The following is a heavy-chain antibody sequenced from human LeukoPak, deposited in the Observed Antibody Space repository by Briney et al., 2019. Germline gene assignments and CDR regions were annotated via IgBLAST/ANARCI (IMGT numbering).Heavy chain of an antibody. D-gene: IGHD3-16*01. J-gene: IGHJ6*02. CDR3: ARRRLIYYYYYGMDV. CDR1: GGSFSGYY. Sequence: SETLSLTCAVYGGSFSGYYWSWIRQPPGKGLEWIGEINHSGSTNYNPSLKSRVTISVDTSKNQFSLKLSSVTAADTAVYYCARRRLIYYYYYGMDVWGQGTTVTVSS. CDR2: INHSGST. V-gene: IGHV4-34*01.